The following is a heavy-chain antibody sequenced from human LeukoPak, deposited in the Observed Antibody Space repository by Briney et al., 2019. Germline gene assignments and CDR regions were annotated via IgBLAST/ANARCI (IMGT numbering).Heavy chain of an antibody. CDR1: GFTFSSYA. Sequence: GGSLRLSCAASGFTFSSYAMHWVRQAPGKGLEWVAVISYDGSNKYYADSVKGRFTISRDNSKNTLYLQMNSLRAEDTAVYYCARESSGWYEGGGFDYWGQGTLVTVSS. D-gene: IGHD6-19*01. J-gene: IGHJ4*02. V-gene: IGHV3-30-3*01. CDR3: ARESSGWYEGGGFDY. CDR2: ISYDGSNK.